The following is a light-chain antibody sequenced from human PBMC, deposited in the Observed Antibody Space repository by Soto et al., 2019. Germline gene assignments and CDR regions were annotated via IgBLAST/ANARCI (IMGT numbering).Light chain of an antibody. CDR3: SSYTSSSTFYV. Sequence: SALTQPASVSGSPGQSITISCTGISSDVGGYNYVSWYQQHPGKAPKLMIYEVSNRPSGVSNRFSGSKSGNTASLTISGLQAEDEADYYCSSYTSSSTFYVFGTGTKVTVL. J-gene: IGLJ1*01. CDR2: EVS. CDR1: SSDVGGYNY. V-gene: IGLV2-14*01.